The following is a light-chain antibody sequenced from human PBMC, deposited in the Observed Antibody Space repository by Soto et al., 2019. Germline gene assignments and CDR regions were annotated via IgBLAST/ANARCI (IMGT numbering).Light chain of an antibody. V-gene: IGKV4-1*01. CDR2: WAS. Sequence: DIVMTQSPDSLAVSLGERATINCKSSQSVLYSSNNKNYLAWYQQKPGQPPKLLIYWASTRESGVPDRFSGSGSGTDFTLTISSLQAEDVAVYYCRQYYSTPPDFGGGTKVEIK. J-gene: IGKJ4*01. CDR3: RQYYSTPPD. CDR1: QSVLYSSNNKNY.